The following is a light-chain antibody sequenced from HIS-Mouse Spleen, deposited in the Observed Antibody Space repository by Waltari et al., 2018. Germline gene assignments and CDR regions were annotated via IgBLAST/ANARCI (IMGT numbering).Light chain of an antibody. CDR1: SSDVGGYNY. CDR2: DVS. CDR3: SSYTSSSTLV. Sequence: QSALTQPASVSGSPGQSITISCTGTSSDVGGYNYVSWYQQHPGKAPKLMLYDVSNRPSGVSNRFSGSKSGNTASLTISGLQAEYEADYYCSSYTSSSTLVFGTGTKVTVL. V-gene: IGLV2-14*03. J-gene: IGLJ1*01.